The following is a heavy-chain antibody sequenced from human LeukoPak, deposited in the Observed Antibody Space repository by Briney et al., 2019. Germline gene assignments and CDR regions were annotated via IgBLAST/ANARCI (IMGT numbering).Heavy chain of an antibody. V-gene: IGHV4-59*01. CDR2: NYYSGSI. CDR1: SGSINSYY. CDR3: ARGTSRLVATGQYFQH. Sequence: SETLSLTCTVSSGSINSYYWSWIRQPPGKGLEWIAYNYYSGSINYNPSLKSRVTISVDTSKNQFSLRLSSVTAADTAVYFCARGTSRLVATGQYFQHWGPGILVTVSS. D-gene: IGHD3-9*01. J-gene: IGHJ1*01.